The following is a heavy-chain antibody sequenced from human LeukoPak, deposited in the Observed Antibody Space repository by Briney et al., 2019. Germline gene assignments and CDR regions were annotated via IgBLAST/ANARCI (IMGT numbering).Heavy chain of an antibody. CDR1: GVTLSPYG. CDR2: ISYEGGTQ. Sequence: GGSLRLSCAASGVTLSPYGMHWARQAPGKGLEWVAVISYEGGTQHYADSVKGRFIISRDNPRNTLYLQMNILRTEDTAVYYCAKEGTPHVSTWYDLWGQGTQVIVSS. V-gene: IGHV3-30*18. D-gene: IGHD3-10*01. J-gene: IGHJ5*02. CDR3: AKEGTPHVSTWYDL.